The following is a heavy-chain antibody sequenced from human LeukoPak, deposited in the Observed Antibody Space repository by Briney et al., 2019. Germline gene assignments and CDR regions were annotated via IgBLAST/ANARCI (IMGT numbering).Heavy chain of an antibody. CDR2: INTNTGNP. J-gene: IGHJ4*02. CDR3: AQIINDSSGSSGGFFDY. Sequence: ASVKVSCKASGYTFTSYAMNWVRQAPGQGLEWMGWINTNTGNPTYAQGFTGRFVFSLDTSVSTAYLQISSLEAEDTAVYYCAQIINDSSGSSGGFFDYWGQGTLVTVSS. V-gene: IGHV7-4-1*02. D-gene: IGHD3-22*01. CDR1: GYTFTSYA.